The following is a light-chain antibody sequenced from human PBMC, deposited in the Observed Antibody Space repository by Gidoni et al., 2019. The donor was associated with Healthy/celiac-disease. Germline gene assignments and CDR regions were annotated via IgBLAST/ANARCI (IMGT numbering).Light chain of an antibody. CDR3: QQYNNWPPYT. CDR2: GAS. J-gene: IGKJ2*01. V-gene: IGKV3-15*01. CDR1: QSVSSN. Sequence: LSVYPGESATLSCRASQSVSSNLAWYQQKPGQAPRLLIYGASTRATGIPARFSGSGSGTEFTRTISSLQSEDFAVYYCQQYNNWPPYTFGQGTKLEIK.